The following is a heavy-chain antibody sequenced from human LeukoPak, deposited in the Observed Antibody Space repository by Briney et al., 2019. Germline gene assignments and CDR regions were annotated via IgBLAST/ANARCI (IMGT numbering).Heavy chain of an antibody. CDR3: ARVVNAFDI. Sequence: GGSLRLSCAASGFTLSRDSMNWVRQAPGKGLEWISYISYDSAIKYYADSVRGRFTISRDNAKNSLYLQMHSLRAEDTAVYYCARVVNAFDIWGQGTMVTVSS. J-gene: IGHJ3*02. V-gene: IGHV3-48*01. CDR1: GFTLSRDS. CDR2: ISYDSAIK.